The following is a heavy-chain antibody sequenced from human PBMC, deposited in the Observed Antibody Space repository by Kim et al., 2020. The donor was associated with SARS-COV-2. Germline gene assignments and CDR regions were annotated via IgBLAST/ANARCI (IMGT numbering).Heavy chain of an antibody. CDR3: AKDRLEVVAATFDY. J-gene: IGHJ4*02. V-gene: IGHV3-9*01. Sequence: DSVKRRFTISRESAKNSLYLQMNSLRAEDTALYYCAKDRLEVVAATFDYWGQGTLVTVSS. D-gene: IGHD2-15*01.